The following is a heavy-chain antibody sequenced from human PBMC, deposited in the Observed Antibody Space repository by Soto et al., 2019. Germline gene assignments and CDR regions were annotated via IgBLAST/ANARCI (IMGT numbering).Heavy chain of an antibody. D-gene: IGHD3-10*01. Sequence: GSGPTLVNPMQTLTLTCNFSGFSLDSTALGVGWLRQPPGKALDCLALIYWDGDKRYNPSLTNTVIITKDTSKNQVVLTMTDMTPADTRTYFCPHFILGATFVRGVTFDHRCQEVLVNV. J-gene: IGHJ4*01. CDR1: GFSLDSTALG. CDR2: IYWDGDK. CDR3: PHFILGATFVRGVTFDH. V-gene: IGHV2-5*02.